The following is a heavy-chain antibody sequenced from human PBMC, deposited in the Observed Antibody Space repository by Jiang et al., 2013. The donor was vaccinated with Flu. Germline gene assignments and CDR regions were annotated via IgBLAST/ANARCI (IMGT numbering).Heavy chain of an antibody. D-gene: IGHD3-22*01. Sequence: QLLESGGGLVKPGGSLRLSCAASGFTFSSSSMSWVRQAPGKGLEWVSSISSKSSYIYYADSVKGRFTISRDNAKNSLYLQMNSLRAEDTAVYYCARDSADSLRVVAVIRGGAASFDIVGPRDN. V-gene: IGHV3-21*01. CDR3: ARDSADSLRVVAVIRGGAASFDI. J-gene: IGHJ3*02. CDR2: ISSKSSYI. CDR1: GFTFSSSS.